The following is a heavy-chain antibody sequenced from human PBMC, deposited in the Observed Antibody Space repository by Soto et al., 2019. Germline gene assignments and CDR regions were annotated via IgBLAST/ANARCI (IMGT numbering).Heavy chain of an antibody. CDR3: AREGLAVAARYYFDY. CDR1: GFTFSSYA. CDR2: ISYDGSNK. V-gene: IGHV3-30-3*01. Sequence: QVQLVESGGGVVQPGRSLRLSCAASGFTFSSYAMHWVRQAPGKGLEWVAVISYDGSNKYYADSVKGRFTISRDNSXXTLYLQMNSLRAEDTAVYYCAREGLAVAARYYFDYWGQGTLVTVSS. D-gene: IGHD6-19*01. J-gene: IGHJ4*02.